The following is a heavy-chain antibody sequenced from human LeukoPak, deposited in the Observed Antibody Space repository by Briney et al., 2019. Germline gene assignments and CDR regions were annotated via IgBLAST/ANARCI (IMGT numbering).Heavy chain of an antibody. CDR1: GGSFSGYY. J-gene: IGHJ4*02. CDR3: ARDYYDGSGYYYGIHDY. D-gene: IGHD3-22*01. V-gene: IGHV4-34*01. Sequence: SETLSLTCAVYGGSFSGYYWSWIRQPPGKGLEWIGEINHSGSTNYNPSLKSRVTISVDTSKNQFSLKLSSVTAADTAVYYCARDYYDGSGYYYGIHDYWGQGTLVTVSS. CDR2: INHSGST.